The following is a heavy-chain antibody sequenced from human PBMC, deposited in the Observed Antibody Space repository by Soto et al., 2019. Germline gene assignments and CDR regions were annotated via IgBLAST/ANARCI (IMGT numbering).Heavy chain of an antibody. V-gene: IGHV3-48*01. D-gene: IGHD4-17*01. J-gene: IGHJ4*02. CDR3: ARDATVTKDY. CDR2: ISSSSSTI. Sequence: GGSLRLSCAASGFTFSSYSMNWVRQAPGKGLEWVSYISSSSSTIYYADSVKGRFTIPRDNAKNSLYLQMNSLRAEDTAVYYCARDATVTKDYWGQGTLVTVSS. CDR1: GFTFSSYS.